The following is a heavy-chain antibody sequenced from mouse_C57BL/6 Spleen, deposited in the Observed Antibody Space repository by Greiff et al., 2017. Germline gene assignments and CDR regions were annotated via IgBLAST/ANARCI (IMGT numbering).Heavy chain of an antibody. Sequence: VQLKQSGPDLVKPGASVKISCKASGYTFTDYYMNWVKQSHGKSLEWIGDINPNNGGTSYNQKFKGKATLTVDKSSSTAYMELRSLTSEDSAVYYCAREVTTSLYWYFDVWGTGTTVTVSS. CDR1: GYTFTDYY. CDR3: AREVTTSLYWYFDV. V-gene: IGHV1-26*01. D-gene: IGHD2-2*01. J-gene: IGHJ1*03. CDR2: INPNNGGT.